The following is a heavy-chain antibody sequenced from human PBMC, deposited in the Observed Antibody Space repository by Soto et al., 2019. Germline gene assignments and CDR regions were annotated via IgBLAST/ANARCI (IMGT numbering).Heavy chain of an antibody. Sequence: QVQLVQSGAEVKRPGDSVKVSCQASGYTFGHFYITWVRQAPGQGLEWMGAISPHNRNTNYAEKFRGRVTMTTDTSTTTAYMELRSLKSDDTAVYYCARDEGGYDILTGYYKAHHFDQWGQGALVTVSS. CDR2: ISPHNRNT. CDR1: GYTFGHFY. D-gene: IGHD3-9*01. CDR3: ARDEGGYDILTGYYKAHHFDQ. J-gene: IGHJ4*02. V-gene: IGHV1-18*01.